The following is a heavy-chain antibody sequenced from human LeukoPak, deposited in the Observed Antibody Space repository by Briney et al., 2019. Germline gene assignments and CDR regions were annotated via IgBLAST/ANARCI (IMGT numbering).Heavy chain of an antibody. CDR1: GYNFTRNY. CDR2: INPNGGST. CDR3: ARKLGYCSGGSCYLCDY. Sequence: ASVKVSCKASGYNFTRNYIHWVRQAPGQGLEWMGIINPNGGSTIYTQNFQGRVTMTRDTSTSTVYMELTSLRSEDTAVYYCARKLGYCSGGSCYLCDYWGQGTLVTVSS. V-gene: IGHV1-46*01. D-gene: IGHD2-15*01. J-gene: IGHJ4*02.